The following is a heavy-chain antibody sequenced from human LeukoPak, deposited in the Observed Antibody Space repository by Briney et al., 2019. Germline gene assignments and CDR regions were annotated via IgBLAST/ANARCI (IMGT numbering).Heavy chain of an antibody. CDR2: LIPIFGTA. J-gene: IGHJ4*02. CDR3: ARLPRGGYNFLAPDDY. Sequence: SVMVSCKASGGTFSSYAISWVRQAPGQGLEWMGGLIPIFGTANYAQKFQGRVTITTDESTSTAYMELSSLRSEDTAVYYCARLPRGGYNFLAPDDYWGQGTLVTVSS. CDR1: GGTFSSYA. V-gene: IGHV1-69*05. D-gene: IGHD5-24*01.